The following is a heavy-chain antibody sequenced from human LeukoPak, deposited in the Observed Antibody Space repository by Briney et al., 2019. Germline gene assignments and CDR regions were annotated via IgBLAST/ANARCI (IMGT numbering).Heavy chain of an antibody. J-gene: IGHJ6*02. CDR3: VRHVSSGWDYYNGLDV. D-gene: IGHD6-19*01. V-gene: IGHV4-39*01. CDR2: IYYPEST. CDR1: GGSIGSSGFY. Sequence: SETLSLTCKVSGGSIGSSGFYWGWIRQPPGKGLEWIGSIYYPESTHYNPSLESRVTISVDTSQYQVSLTLSSVTATDTAVYYCVRHVSSGWDYYNGLDVWGQGTTVTVSS.